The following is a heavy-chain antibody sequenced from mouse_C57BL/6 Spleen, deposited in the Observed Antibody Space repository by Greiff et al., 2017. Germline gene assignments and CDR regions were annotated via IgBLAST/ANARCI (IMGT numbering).Heavy chain of an antibody. V-gene: IGHV1-50*01. CDR1: GYTFTSYW. J-gene: IGHJ2*01. Sequence: QVQLQQPGAELVKPGASVKLSCKASGYTFTSYWMQWVKQRPGQGLEWIGEIDPSDSYTNYNQKFKGKATLTVDTSSSTAYMQLSSLTSEDSAVYYCARSLSQYYFDYWGQGTTLTVSS. D-gene: IGHD3-2*02. CDR2: IDPSDSYT. CDR3: ARSLSQYYFDY.